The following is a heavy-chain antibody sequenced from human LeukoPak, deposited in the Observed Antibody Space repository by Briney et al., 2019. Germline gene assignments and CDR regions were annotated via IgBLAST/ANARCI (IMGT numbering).Heavy chain of an antibody. V-gene: IGHV1-69*06. D-gene: IGHD6-13*01. CDR3: ARDEQQHYEDYAFDI. CDR1: GYTFTNYA. J-gene: IGHJ3*02. CDR2: IIPIFGTA. Sequence: SVKVSCKASGYTFTNYAISWVRQAPGQGLEWMGGIIPIFGTANYAQKFQGRVTITADKSTSTAYMELSSLRSEDTAVCYCARDEQQHYEDYAFDIWGQGTMVTVSS.